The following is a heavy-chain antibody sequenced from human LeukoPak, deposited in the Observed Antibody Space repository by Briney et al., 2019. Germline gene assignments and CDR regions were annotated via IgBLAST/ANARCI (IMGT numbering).Heavy chain of an antibody. V-gene: IGHV3-66*01. J-gene: IGHJ4*02. CDR2: IYSGGST. Sequence: GGSLRLSCAASGFTVNSNYMNWVRQAPGKGLEWVSVIYSGGSTYYADSVKGRFTISRDNSKNTLYLQMNSLRAEDTAVYYCAREGSGSYGPGGYFDYWGQGTLVTVSS. D-gene: IGHD1-26*01. CDR3: AREGSGSYGPGGYFDY. CDR1: GFTVNSNY.